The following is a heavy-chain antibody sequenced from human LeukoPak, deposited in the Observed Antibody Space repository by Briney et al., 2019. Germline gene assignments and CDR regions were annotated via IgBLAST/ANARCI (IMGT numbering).Heavy chain of an antibody. CDR3: ARGGYSGYDNRYYYYGMDV. J-gene: IGHJ6*02. V-gene: IGHV1-2*02. Sequence: ASVKVSCKASGYTFTGYYMHWVRQAPGQGLEWMGWINPNSGGTNYAQKFQGRVTMTRDTSISTAYMELSRLRSDDTAVYHCARGGYSGYDNRYYYYGMDVWGQGTTVTVSS. D-gene: IGHD5-12*01. CDR2: INPNSGGT. CDR1: GYTFTGYY.